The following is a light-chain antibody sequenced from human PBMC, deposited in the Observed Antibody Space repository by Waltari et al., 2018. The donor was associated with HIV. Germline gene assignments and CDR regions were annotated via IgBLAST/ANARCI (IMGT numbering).Light chain of an antibody. CDR2: DVT. CDR1: NSHIDNSNR. CDR3: CSYAGAYIV. V-gene: IGLV2-11*01. J-gene: IGLJ1*01. Sequence: QSALTQPRSVSGSPGQSVTISCAGTNSHIDNSNRVSWYQQHPNRAPKLLIFDVTQRPSGVPDRFSGSESGNTASLTISGLQTDDEADYFCCSYAGAYIVFATGTKVTVL.